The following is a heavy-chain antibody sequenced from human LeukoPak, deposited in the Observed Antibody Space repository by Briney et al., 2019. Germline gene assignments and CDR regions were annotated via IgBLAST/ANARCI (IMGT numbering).Heavy chain of an antibody. CDR3: ARGGTYSSSWYSPPAHYGMDV. CDR1: GGSISSYY. J-gene: IGHJ6*02. CDR2: IYYSGST. V-gene: IGHV4-59*01. D-gene: IGHD6-13*01. Sequence: SETLSLTCTVSGGSISSYYWSWIRQPPGKGLEWIGYIYYSGSTNYNPSLKSRVTISVDTSKNQFSLKLSSVTAADTAVYYCARGGTYSSSWYSPPAHYGMDVWGQGTTVTVSS.